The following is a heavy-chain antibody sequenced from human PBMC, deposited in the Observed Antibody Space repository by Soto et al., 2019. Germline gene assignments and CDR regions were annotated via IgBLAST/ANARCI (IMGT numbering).Heavy chain of an antibody. Sequence: EVHLVESGGGLVQPGRSLRLSCAASGFTFDHYAMHWVRQAPGKVLEWVSRISWNSGSIGYADSGKGRFTISRDNAKNSLYLQMNSLRAEDTALYYCAKDLGSYGNFDCWGQGTLVTVSS. J-gene: IGHJ4*02. D-gene: IGHD5-18*01. V-gene: IGHV3-9*01. CDR2: ISWNSGSI. CDR3: AKDLGSYGNFDC. CDR1: GFTFDHYA.